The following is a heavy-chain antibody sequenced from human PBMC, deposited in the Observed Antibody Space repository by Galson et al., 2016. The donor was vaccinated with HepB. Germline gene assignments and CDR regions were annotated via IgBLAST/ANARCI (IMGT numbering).Heavy chain of an antibody. CDR1: GFSFSSYG. CDR2: VSSDETNK. V-gene: IGHV3-30*03. Sequence: SLRLSCAASGFSFSSYGMHWVRQPPGKGLEWVALVSSDETNKFYADSVKGRFTISRDNSKNMLYLQMHSLRTEDTAVYYCARDDYSGGRGSPDYWGQGTLVTVSS. J-gene: IGHJ4*02. D-gene: IGHD4/OR15-4a*01. CDR3: ARDDYSGGRGSPDY.